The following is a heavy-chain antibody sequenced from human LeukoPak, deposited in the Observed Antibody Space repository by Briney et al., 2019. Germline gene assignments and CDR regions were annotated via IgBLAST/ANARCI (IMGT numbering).Heavy chain of an antibody. CDR3: ARLWGGDGYPYFFDY. Sequence: TGGSLRLSCAASGFTFSSYWMSWVRQAPGKGLEWVANIKQDGSEKYYVDSVKGRFTISRDNAKNSLYLQMNSLRAEDTAVYYCARLWGGDGYPYFFDYWGQGTLVTVSS. CDR2: IKQDGSEK. CDR1: GFTFSSYW. V-gene: IGHV3-7*03. J-gene: IGHJ4*02. D-gene: IGHD5-24*01.